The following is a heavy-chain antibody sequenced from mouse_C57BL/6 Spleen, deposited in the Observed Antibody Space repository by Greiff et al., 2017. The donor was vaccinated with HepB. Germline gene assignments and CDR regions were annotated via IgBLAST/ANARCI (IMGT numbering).Heavy chain of an antibody. V-gene: IGHV1-82*01. CDR1: GYAFSSSW. CDR3: ARWDYYGSSYRYFDY. CDR2: IYPGDGDT. J-gene: IGHJ2*01. Sequence: VQLQESGPELVKPGASVKISCKASGYAFSSSWMNWVKQRPGKGLEWIGRIYPGDGDTNYNGKFKGKATLTADKSSSTAYMQLSSLTSEDSAVYFCARWDYYGSSYRYFDYWGQGTTLTVSS. D-gene: IGHD1-1*01.